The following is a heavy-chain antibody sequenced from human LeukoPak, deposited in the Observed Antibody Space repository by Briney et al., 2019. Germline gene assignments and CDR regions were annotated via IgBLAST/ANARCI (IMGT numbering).Heavy chain of an antibody. CDR1: GFTISSNA. CDR2: ISGSGGSR. Sequence: GGSLRLSCAASGFTISSNAISWVRQPPGQGKERVSAISGSGGSRNYADSVKGRFTISRDNSKNTLYLQMNSLIAEDTAVYYGASTVRGGFDPWGQGTLVTVSS. D-gene: IGHD3-22*01. J-gene: IGHJ5*02. V-gene: IGHV3-23*01. CDR3: ASTVRGGFDP.